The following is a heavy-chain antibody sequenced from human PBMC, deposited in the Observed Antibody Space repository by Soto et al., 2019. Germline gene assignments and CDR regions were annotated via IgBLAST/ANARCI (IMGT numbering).Heavy chain of an antibody. V-gene: IGHV4-39*02. CDR3: ARDNHNYYGMDV. CDR2: IYYSGST. J-gene: IGHJ6*02. Sequence: KPSETLSLTCTVSGGSISSSSYYWGWIRQPPGKGLEWIGSIYYSGSTYYNPSLKSRVTISVDTSKNQFSLKLSSVTAADTAVYYCARDNHNYYGMDVWGQGTTVTVSS. CDR1: GGSISSSSYY.